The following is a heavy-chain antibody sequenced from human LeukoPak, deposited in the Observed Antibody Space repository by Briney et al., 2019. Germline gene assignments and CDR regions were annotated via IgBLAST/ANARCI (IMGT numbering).Heavy chain of an antibody. CDR3: AKDWGYGSGTYYPH. CDR2: ITNSGGTT. V-gene: IGHV3-23*01. CDR1: GFTFSSNS. Sequence: GGSLRLSCAASGFTFSSNSMNWVRQAPGKGLEWVSVITNSGGTTYYADSVKGRFTISRDNSKNMLYLQMNSLRAEDTAIYYCAKDWGYGSGTYYPHWGQGTLVTVSS. D-gene: IGHD3-10*01. J-gene: IGHJ4*02.